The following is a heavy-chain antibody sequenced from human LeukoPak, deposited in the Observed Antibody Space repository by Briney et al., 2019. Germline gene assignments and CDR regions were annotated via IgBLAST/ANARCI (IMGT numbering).Heavy chain of an antibody. CDR2: INHSGST. CDR1: GGSISGYY. V-gene: IGHV4-34*01. J-gene: IGHJ6*02. CDR3: ARVWPWGMDV. Sequence: KSSETLSLTCTVSGGSISGYYWSWIRQPPGKGLEWIGEINHSGSTNYNPSLKSRVTISVDTSKNQFSLKLSSVTAADTAVYYCARVWPWGMDVWGQGTTVTVSS.